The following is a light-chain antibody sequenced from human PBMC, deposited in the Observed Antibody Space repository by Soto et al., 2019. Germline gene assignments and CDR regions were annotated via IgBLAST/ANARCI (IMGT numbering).Light chain of an antibody. CDR1: QSVTSSY. Sequence: ENVLTKSPGTLSLSPGERATLSCRATQSVTSSYFAWYQQKPGQAPRLLFYGVSSRATDMPDRFSGSGSGTDFTLTISRLEPEDFGVYYCQQYSSLPHTFGQGTKLEVK. J-gene: IGKJ2*01. V-gene: IGKV3-20*01. CDR3: QQYSSLPHT. CDR2: GVS.